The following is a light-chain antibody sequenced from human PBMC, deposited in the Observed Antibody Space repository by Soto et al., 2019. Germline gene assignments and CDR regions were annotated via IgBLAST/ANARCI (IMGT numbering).Light chain of an antibody. Sequence: EIVLTQSPATLSLSPGETATLSCRASQSISRYLAWYQQKPGQAPRLLIYDASIRATGIPARFRGGGSETDFTLTISSLVPEDFAIYYCQQRGTWPRVTFGGGTKVDIK. CDR3: QQRGTWPRVT. CDR1: QSISRY. J-gene: IGKJ4*01. CDR2: DAS. V-gene: IGKV3-11*01.